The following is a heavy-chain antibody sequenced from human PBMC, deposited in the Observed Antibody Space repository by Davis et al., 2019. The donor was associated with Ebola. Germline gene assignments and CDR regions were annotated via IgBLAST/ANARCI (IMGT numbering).Heavy chain of an antibody. CDR3: ARAMGYSSSWYY. D-gene: IGHD6-13*01. CDR2: IYSGGST. V-gene: IGHV3-53*04. J-gene: IGHJ4*02. CDR1: GFTVSSNY. Sequence: GESLKISCAASGFTVSSNYMNWVRQAPGKGPEWVSVIYSGGSTYYADSVKGRFTISRHNSKNTLYLQMNSLRAEDTAVYYCARAMGYSSSWYYWGQGTLVTVSS.